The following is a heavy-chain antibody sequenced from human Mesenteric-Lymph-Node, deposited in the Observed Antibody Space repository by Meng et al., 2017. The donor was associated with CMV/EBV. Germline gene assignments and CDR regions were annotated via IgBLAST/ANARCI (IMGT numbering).Heavy chain of an antibody. CDR1: GFTFNNYA. CDR3: ARDVVGFDY. J-gene: IGHJ4*02. CDR2: ITSRGGST. V-gene: IGHV3-23*01. Sequence: GGSLRLSCAASGFTFNNYAMTWVRQAPGKGLEWVSSITSRGGSTYYADSVRGRVTISRDNSKNTLYMQMNRLRAEDTAVYFCARDVVGFDYWGQGTLVTVSS. D-gene: IGHD2-15*01.